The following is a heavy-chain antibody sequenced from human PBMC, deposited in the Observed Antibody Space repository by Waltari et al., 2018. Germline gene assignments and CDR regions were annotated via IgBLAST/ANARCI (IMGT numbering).Heavy chain of an antibody. D-gene: IGHD6-19*01. V-gene: IGHV3-21*02. J-gene: IGHJ6*02. CDR1: GFKFSAYA. Sequence: EVQLVGSGGGLVKPGGSLRLSCVASGFKFSAYAMNWVRQAPGQGLGWVSSIGSSSSFMDYADSVRGRFTVSRDNAKNTLYLQMDTLRAEDTAVYYCAREGAEQWVVEDYGMDVWGQGTTVTVSS. CDR2: IGSSSSFM. CDR3: AREGAEQWVVEDYGMDV.